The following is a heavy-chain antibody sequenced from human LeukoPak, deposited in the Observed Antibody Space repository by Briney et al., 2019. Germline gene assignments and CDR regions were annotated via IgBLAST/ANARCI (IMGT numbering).Heavy chain of an antibody. D-gene: IGHD7-27*01. CDR3: VGGAPNWGFDF. CDR1: QYTFTNYD. V-gene: IGHV1-8*01. Sequence: ASVKVSCKASQYTFTNYDINWVRQATGHGLEWLGWMSPNSGNTGYEQKFQGGVAMTRDTSISTAYMELSSLTSEDTAVYFCVGGAPNWGFDFWGQGTLVTVSS. CDR2: MSPNSGNT. J-gene: IGHJ4*02.